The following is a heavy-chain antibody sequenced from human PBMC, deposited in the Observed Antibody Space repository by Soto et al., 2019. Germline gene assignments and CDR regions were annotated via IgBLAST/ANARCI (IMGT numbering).Heavy chain of an antibody. CDR2: TRNKANSYTT. V-gene: IGHV3-72*01. CDR1: GFTFSDRY. J-gene: IGHJ4*02. D-gene: IGHD4-17*01. Sequence: PGGSLRLSCAASGFTFSDRYMDWVRQAPWKGLEWVGRTRNKANSYTTEYAASVKGRFTISRDDSKNSLYLQMNSLKTEDTAVYYCASSYGDYAFFDYWGKGTLVTVSS. CDR3: ASSYGDYAFFDY.